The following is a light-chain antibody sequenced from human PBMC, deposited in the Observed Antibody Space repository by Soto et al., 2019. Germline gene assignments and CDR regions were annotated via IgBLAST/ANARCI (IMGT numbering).Light chain of an antibody. CDR1: QCVSSY. CDR2: DAS. CDR3: QQRSNWPLT. V-gene: IGKV3-11*01. J-gene: IGKJ4*01. Sequence: EIVLTQSPATLSLSPGERATVSCRASQCVSSYLAWYQQKPGQAPRLLIYDASNRATGVPARFSGSGSGTDFTLTISSLEPEDFAVYYCQQRSNWPLTFGGGTKVEIK.